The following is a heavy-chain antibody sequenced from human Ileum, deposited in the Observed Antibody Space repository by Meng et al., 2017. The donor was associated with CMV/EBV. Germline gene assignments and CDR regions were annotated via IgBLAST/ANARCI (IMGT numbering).Heavy chain of an antibody. Sequence: SVKVSCKTSGYTFPGYHIHWVRQAPGQGLEWMGGIIPIFGTANYAQKFQGRVTITTDESTSTAYMELSSLRSEDTAVYYCARDSSSGDAFDIWGQGTMVTVSS. D-gene: IGHD6-6*01. CDR2: IIPIFGTA. CDR3: ARDSSSGDAFDI. V-gene: IGHV1-69*05. CDR1: GYTFPGYH. J-gene: IGHJ3*02.